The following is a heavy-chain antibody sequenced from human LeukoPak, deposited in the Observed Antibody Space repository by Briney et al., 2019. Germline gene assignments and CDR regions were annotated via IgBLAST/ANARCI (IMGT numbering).Heavy chain of an antibody. CDR2: ISSSGSTI. CDR1: GFTFSSYE. D-gene: IGHD2-21*02. Sequence: GGSLRLSCAASGFTFSSYEMNWVRQAPGKGLEWVSYISSSGSTIYYADSVKGRFTISRDNAKNSLYLQMNSLRAEDTAVYYCARVGYCGGDCLLDAFDIWGQGTMVTVSS. J-gene: IGHJ3*02. V-gene: IGHV3-48*03. CDR3: ARVGYCGGDCLLDAFDI.